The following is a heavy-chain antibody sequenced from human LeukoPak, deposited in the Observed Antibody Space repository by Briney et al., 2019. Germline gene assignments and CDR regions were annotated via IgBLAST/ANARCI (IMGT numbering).Heavy chain of an antibody. CDR1: GYTLTSYY. CDR2: INPSAGNT. J-gene: IGHJ4*02. Sequence: ASVKVSCMASGYTLTSYYMHWLRQAPGQGLEWMGIINPSAGNTNYAQKFQGRVTMTRDTSTSTVYMELSSLRSEDTAVYYCARGLKLVVVTAISEDFDYWGRGTLVTVSS. D-gene: IGHD2-21*02. CDR3: ARGLKLVVVTAISEDFDY. V-gene: IGHV1-46*01.